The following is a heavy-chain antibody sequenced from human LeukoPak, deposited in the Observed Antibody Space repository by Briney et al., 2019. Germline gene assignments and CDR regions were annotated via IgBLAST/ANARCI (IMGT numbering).Heavy chain of an antibody. J-gene: IGHJ4*02. CDR2: INAANGST. CDR3: AGTYYYDSSGYYPAFDY. CDR1: GYTFTIYG. D-gene: IGHD3-22*01. Sequence: VASVKVSCKASGYTFTIYGISWVRQAPGQRLEWMGWINAANGSTKYSQKFQGRVTITRDTSASRAYMELSSLRSEDTAVYYCAGTYYYDSSGYYPAFDYWGQGTLVTVSS. V-gene: IGHV1-3*01.